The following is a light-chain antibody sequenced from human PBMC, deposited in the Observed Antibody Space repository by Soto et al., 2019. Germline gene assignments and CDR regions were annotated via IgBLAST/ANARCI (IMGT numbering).Light chain of an antibody. CDR1: SSDIGTYDY. CDR3: TSYTGDDFTFV. Sequence: QSVLTQPPSASRSLGQSVTISCTGTSSDIGTYDYVSWYQQHPGRAPKLIIFEVSKRPLGVPDRFSGSKSGNTASLIVSGLQPDDEAEYHCTSYTGDDFTFVFGTGTKLTVL. CDR2: EVS. J-gene: IGLJ1*01. V-gene: IGLV2-8*02.